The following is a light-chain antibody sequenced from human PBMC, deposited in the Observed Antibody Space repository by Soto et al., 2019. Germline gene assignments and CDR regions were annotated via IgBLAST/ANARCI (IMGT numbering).Light chain of an antibody. CDR1: QGISNY. CDR3: EKYNSASLT. V-gene: IGKV1-27*01. J-gene: IGKJ4*01. Sequence: DIQMTQSPSSLSASVGDRVTITCRASQGISNYLAWYQHKPGTAPKLLIYAASALQSGVPSRFGGSGSGTDFTLTITSLQPEDVATYYCEKYNSASLTFGGGTKVEIK. CDR2: AAS.